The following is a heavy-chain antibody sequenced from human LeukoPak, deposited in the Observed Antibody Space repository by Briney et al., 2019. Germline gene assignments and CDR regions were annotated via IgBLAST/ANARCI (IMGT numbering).Heavy chain of an antibody. V-gene: IGHV3-21*01. Sequence: GSLRLSCAASGFTFSSYSMNWVRQAPGKGLEWVSSISSSSSYIYYADSVKGRFTISRDNAKNSLYLQMNSLRAEDTAVYYCARGRDYDSSGYSEYYFDYWGQGTLVTVSS. CDR1: GFTFSSYS. CDR2: ISSSSSYI. CDR3: ARGRDYDSSGYSEYYFDY. D-gene: IGHD3-22*01. J-gene: IGHJ4*02.